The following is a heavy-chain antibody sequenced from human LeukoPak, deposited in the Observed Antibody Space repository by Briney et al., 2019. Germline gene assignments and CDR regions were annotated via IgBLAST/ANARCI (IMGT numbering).Heavy chain of an antibody. J-gene: IGHJ6*03. CDR1: GGSFSGYY. D-gene: IGHD5-18*01. Sequence: ASETLSLTCAVYGGSFSGYYWSWIRQPPGKGLEWIGEINHSESTNYNPSLKSRVTISVDTSKNQFSLKLSSVTAADTAVYYCARLLAAAGGGYSYGYPRHYYYYMDVWGKGTTVTISS. CDR3: ARLLAAAGGGYSYGYPRHYYYYMDV. CDR2: INHSEST. V-gene: IGHV4-34*01.